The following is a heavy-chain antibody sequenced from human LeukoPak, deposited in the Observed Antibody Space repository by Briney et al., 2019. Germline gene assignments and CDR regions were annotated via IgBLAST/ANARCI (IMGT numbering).Heavy chain of an antibody. Sequence: PSETLSLTCTVSGGSISSGGYYWSWIRQHPGKGLEWIGYISYSGGTNYNPSLKSRVTISVDTSKNQFSLKLSSVTAADTAMYYCARQGGGFGELLYYWGQGTLVTVSS. CDR1: GGSISSGGYY. D-gene: IGHD3-10*01. CDR2: ISYSGGT. CDR3: ARQGGGFGELLYY. V-gene: IGHV4-61*08. J-gene: IGHJ4*02.